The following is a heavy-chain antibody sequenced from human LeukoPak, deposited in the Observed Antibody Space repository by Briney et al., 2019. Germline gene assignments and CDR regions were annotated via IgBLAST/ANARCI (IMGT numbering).Heavy chain of an antibody. V-gene: IGHV3-30*04. CDR3: ARSLMRPYFDY. D-gene: IGHD3-10*01. CDR2: MSFDGSDQ. CDR1: GLTFRTYT. Sequence: PGGSLRLSCLVSGLTFRTYTMNWIRQAPGKGLEWVASMSFDGSDQFYADSVRGRFTISRDNSKNTLFLQMSSLRSDDTAVYCCARSLMRPYFDYWGQGTLVSVSS. J-gene: IGHJ4*02.